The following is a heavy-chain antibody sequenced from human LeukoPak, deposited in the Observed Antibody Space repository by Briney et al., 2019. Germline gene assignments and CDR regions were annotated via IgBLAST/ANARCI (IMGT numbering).Heavy chain of an antibody. Sequence: SETLSLTCAVYGGSFSGYYWSWIRQPPGKGLEWIGEINHSGSTNYNPSLKSRVTISVDTSKNQFSLKLSPVTAADTAVYYCARGYFGYYYDSSGYGHWGQGTLVTVSS. J-gene: IGHJ4*02. D-gene: IGHD3-22*01. V-gene: IGHV4-34*01. CDR3: ARGYFGYYYDSSGYGH. CDR1: GGSFSGYY. CDR2: INHSGST.